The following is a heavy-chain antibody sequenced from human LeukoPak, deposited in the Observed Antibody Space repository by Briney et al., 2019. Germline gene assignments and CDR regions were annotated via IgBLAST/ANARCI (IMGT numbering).Heavy chain of an antibody. CDR2: TSGSGGGT. D-gene: IGHD2/OR15-2a*01. CDR1: GITLSNYG. Sequence: PGRSLRLSCAVSGITLSNYGMSWVRQAPGKGLEWVAGTSGSGGGTNYADSVKGRFTISRDNNKNTLYLQMNSLRAEDTAVYFCAKRGVVIRVILVGFHKEAYYFDSWGQGALVTVSS. V-gene: IGHV3-23*01. CDR3: AKRGVVIRVILVGFHKEAYYFDS. J-gene: IGHJ4*02.